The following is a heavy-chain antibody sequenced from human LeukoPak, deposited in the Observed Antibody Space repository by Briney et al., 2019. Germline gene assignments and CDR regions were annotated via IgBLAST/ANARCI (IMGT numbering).Heavy chain of an antibody. Sequence: ASVKVSCKASGYTSTSYYMHWVRQAPGQGLEWMGIINPSGGSTSYAQKFQGRVTMTRDTSTSTVYMELSSLRSEDTAVYYCARDHPGAAGLDYWGQGTLVTVSS. D-gene: IGHD6-13*01. V-gene: IGHV1-46*01. CDR3: ARDHPGAAGLDY. CDR2: INPSGGST. CDR1: GYTSTSYY. J-gene: IGHJ4*02.